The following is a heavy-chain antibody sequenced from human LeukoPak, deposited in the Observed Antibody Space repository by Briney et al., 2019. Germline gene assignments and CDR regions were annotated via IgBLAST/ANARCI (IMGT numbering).Heavy chain of an antibody. Sequence: TGGSLRLSCAACGFTFSRYDMHWVRQATEKGLEWVSALGTAGDTYYPGSVKGRFTISRENAKNSLYLQMNSLRAGDTAVYYCARGVLVRYYYYGMDVWGQGTTVTVSS. D-gene: IGHD2-8*02. CDR2: LGTAGDT. J-gene: IGHJ6*02. V-gene: IGHV3-13*01. CDR3: ARGVLVRYYYYGMDV. CDR1: GFTFSRYD.